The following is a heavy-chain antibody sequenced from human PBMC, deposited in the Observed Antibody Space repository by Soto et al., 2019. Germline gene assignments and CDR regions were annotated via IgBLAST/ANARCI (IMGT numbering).Heavy chain of an antibody. Sequence: SETLSLTCAVYGGSFSGYYWSWIRQPPGKGLEWIGEINHSGSTNYNPSLKSRVTISVDTSKNQFSLKLSSVTAADTAVYYCARGLRSIVGARFAFDIRGQGTMVT. CDR2: INHSGST. CDR3: ARGLRSIVGARFAFDI. CDR1: GGSFSGYY. D-gene: IGHD1-26*01. V-gene: IGHV4-34*01. J-gene: IGHJ3*02.